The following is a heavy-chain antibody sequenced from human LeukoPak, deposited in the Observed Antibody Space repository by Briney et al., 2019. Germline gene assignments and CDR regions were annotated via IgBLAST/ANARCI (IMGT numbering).Heavy chain of an antibody. J-gene: IGHJ4*02. CDR2: IYTSGST. D-gene: IGHD4-17*01. CDR3: ARGQTTVTLDY. CDR1: GGSISSGSYY. Sequence: PSQTLSLTCTVSGGSISSGSYYWSWIRQPAGKGLEWIGRIYTSGSTNYNPSLKSRVTISVDTSKNQFSLKLSSVTAADTAVYYCARGQTTVTLDYWGQGTLVTVSS. V-gene: IGHV4-61*02.